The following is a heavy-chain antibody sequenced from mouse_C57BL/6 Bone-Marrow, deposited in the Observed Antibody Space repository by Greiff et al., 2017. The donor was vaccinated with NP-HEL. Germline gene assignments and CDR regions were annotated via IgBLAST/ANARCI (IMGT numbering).Heavy chain of an antibody. V-gene: IGHV1-47*01. D-gene: IGHD2-1*01. Sequence: QVQLKQSGAELVKPGASVKMSCKASGYTFTTYPIEWVKQNHGKSLEWIGNFHPYNDDTEYNEKFKNKATLTVEKSSSTVYLELIRLTSDDSSVYDCARGGNYWYYFDYWGQGTTLTVSA. CDR2: FHPYNDDT. CDR1: GYTFTTYP. J-gene: IGHJ2*01. CDR3: ARGGNYWYYFDY.